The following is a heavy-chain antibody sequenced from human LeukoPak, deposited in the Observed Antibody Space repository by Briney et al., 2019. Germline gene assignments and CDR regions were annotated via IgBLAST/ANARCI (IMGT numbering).Heavy chain of an antibody. Sequence: GAALKISCSASGYGFTSYCSVWVRHMPRKGVEWMGAIYSGDSNSRYSPSFQGQVTSSADNSISTAYLQWSSLKASDTAMYYCARRAHSGAMITLDYWGQGTLVTVSS. V-gene: IGHV5-51*01. CDR3: ARRAHSGAMITLDY. D-gene: IGHD5-12*01. CDR1: GYGFTSYC. CDR2: IYSGDSNS. J-gene: IGHJ4*02.